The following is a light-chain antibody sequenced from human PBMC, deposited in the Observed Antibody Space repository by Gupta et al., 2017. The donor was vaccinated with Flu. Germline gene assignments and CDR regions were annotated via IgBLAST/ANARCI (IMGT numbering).Light chain of an antibody. CDR2: GSR. CDR3: GSYGDVGV. Sequence: HTITSSRTGTYCGIGAYNYVSRNHQHPHNHPRLMIYGSRTGPSGGSTRFSGATSGNTASLTITGRQAEDEDYYYCGSYGDVGVFGGGTKITVL. CDR1: YCGIGAYNY. J-gene: IGLJ2*01. V-gene: IGLV2-14*01.